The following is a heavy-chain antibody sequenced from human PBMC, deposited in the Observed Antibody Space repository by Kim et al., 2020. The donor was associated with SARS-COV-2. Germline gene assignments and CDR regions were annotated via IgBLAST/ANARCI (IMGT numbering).Heavy chain of an antibody. CDR1: GFTFSSYI. Sequence: GGSLRLSCAASGFTFSSYIMNWVRQAPGKGLEWVSSISSSSRYIYYADSVKGQFTISSDNAKNSLYLQMNSLRAEDTAVYYCAREPLSFGVVIRYYYSYYLDVCAKGTTGTVP. D-gene: IGHD3-3*01. CDR2: ISSSSRYI. V-gene: IGHV3-21*01. CDR3: AREPLSFGVVIRYYYSYYLDV. J-gene: IGHJ6*03.